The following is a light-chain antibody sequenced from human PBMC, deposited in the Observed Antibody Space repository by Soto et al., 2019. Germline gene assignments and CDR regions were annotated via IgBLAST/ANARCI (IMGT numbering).Light chain of an antibody. Sequence: DIQRTQSPSSLSASVGDRVTITCRASQGISGWLAWYQQKPGKAPKLLIHAASSLQSGVPSRFSGSGSGTDFTLTISSLKNEDFATYYCQQADSFTITFGQGTRLEIK. CDR1: QGISGW. V-gene: IGKV1D-12*01. J-gene: IGKJ5*01. CDR3: QQADSFTIT. CDR2: AAS.